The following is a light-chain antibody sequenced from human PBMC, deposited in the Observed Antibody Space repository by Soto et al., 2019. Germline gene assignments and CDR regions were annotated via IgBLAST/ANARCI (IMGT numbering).Light chain of an antibody. J-gene: IGKJ2*01. CDR3: KQYESTPPS. Sequence: DIVMTQSPDSLAVSLGERATINCKSSQSVLYSSNNKNYLAWYQQRPGQPPKLLIYWASTRESGVPDRFSDGGSGSDLTLKITSLQSEVVAVYYCKQYESTPPSFGQGTKFEIK. CDR1: QSVLYSSNNKNY. V-gene: IGKV4-1*01. CDR2: WAS.